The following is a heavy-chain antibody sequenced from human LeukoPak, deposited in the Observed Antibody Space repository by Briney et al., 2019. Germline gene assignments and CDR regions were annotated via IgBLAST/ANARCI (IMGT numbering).Heavy chain of an antibody. Sequence: GASVKVSCKASGYTFTGYFMHWVRQAPGQGLEWMGWINPNSGGTNYAQKFQGRVTMTRDTSISTAYMELSRLRSDDTAVYYCARAVLRYFDWLFRSGSRVDPWGQGTLVTVSS. CDR1: GYTFTGYF. CDR2: INPNSGGT. CDR3: ARAVLRYFDWLFRSGSRVDP. J-gene: IGHJ5*02. V-gene: IGHV1-2*02. D-gene: IGHD3-9*01.